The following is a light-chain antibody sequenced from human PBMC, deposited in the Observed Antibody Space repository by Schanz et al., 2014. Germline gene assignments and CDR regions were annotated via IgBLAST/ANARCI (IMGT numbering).Light chain of an antibody. V-gene: IGKV3-15*01. CDR2: GAS. Sequence: EIVLTQSPGTLSLSPGERATLSCRASQSISRWLAWYQQKPGQTPRLLIYGASNRATGIATRFSGSGFGTEFTLTISGLQSEDFATYYCQQYNHYPLTFGGGTRVEI. CDR3: QQYNHYPLT. J-gene: IGKJ4*01. CDR1: QSISRW.